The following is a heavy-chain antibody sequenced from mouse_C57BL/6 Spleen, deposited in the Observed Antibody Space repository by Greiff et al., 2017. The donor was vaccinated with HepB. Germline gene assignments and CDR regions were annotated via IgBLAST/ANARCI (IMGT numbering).Heavy chain of an antibody. CDR1: GYTFTSYW. CDR2: IYPGSGST. D-gene: IGHD2-1*01. CDR3: ARGGSYYGNYKAMDY. J-gene: IGHJ4*01. V-gene: IGHV1-55*01. Sequence: QLQQSGAELVKPGASVKMSCKASGYTFTSYWITWVKQRPGQGLEWIGDIYPGSGSTNYNEKFKSKATLTVDTSSSTAYMQLSSLTSEDSAVYYCARGGSYYGNYKAMDYWGQGTSVTVSS.